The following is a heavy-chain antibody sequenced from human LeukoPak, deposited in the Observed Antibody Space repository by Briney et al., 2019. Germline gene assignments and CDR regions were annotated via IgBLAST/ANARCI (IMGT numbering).Heavy chain of an antibody. CDR1: GFTFSSYW. Sequence: GGSLRLSCAASGFTFSSYWMSWVRQAPGKGLEWVANIKQDGSEKYYVDSVKGRFTISRDNAKNSLYLQMNSLRAEDTAVYYCARARGTAMVNYYYYYYYMDVWGKGTTVTVSS. J-gene: IGHJ6*03. CDR3: ARARGTAMVNYYYYYYYMDV. D-gene: IGHD5-18*01. CDR2: IKQDGSEK. V-gene: IGHV3-7*04.